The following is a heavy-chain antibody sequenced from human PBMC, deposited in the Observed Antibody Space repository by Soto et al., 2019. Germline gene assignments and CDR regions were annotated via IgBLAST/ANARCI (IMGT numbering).Heavy chain of an antibody. Sequence: EVQLVESGGGVVRPGGSLRLACAVSGFSLDEYGMSWVRQAPGKGPEWVSGMHRNGGSTGYADSVKGRFTISRDDAKNSLYLQMNSLRAEDTAFYYCAGAHRWGYEYGDYGDSWGHGTLVTVSS. D-gene: IGHD4-17*01. CDR3: AGAHRWGYEYGDYGDS. CDR1: GFSLDEYG. V-gene: IGHV3-20*04. J-gene: IGHJ5*01. CDR2: MHRNGGST.